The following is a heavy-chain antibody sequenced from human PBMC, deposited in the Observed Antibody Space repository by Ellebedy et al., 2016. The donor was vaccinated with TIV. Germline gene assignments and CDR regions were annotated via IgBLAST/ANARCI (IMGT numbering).Heavy chain of an antibody. CDR1: GGTFSSYA. D-gene: IGHD5-12*01. J-gene: IGHJ6*02. CDR3: ARANSIVATYYYYGMDV. V-gene: IGHV1-69*13. CDR2: IIPIFGTE. Sequence: SVKVSXXASGGTFSSYAISWVRQAPGQGLEWMGGIIPIFGTENYAQKFQGRVKITEDESTSTAYMELSILRSEDTAVYYSARANSIVATYYYYGMDVWGQGTTVTVSS.